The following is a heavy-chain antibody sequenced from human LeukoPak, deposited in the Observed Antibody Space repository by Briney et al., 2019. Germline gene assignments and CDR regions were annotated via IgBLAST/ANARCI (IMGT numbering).Heavy chain of an antibody. CDR3: ARDINGYVQFDY. CDR1: GGSISSYY. CDR2: TYYSGST. Sequence: PSETLSLTCTVSGGSISSYYWSWIRQPPGKGLEWIGYTYYSGSTNYNPSLKSRVTISVDTSKNQFSLKLSSVTAADTAVYYCARDINGYVQFDYWGQGTLVTVSS. J-gene: IGHJ4*02. V-gene: IGHV4-59*01. D-gene: IGHD5-18*01.